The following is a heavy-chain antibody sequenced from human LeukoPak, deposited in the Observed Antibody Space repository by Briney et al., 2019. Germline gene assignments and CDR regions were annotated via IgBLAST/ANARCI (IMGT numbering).Heavy chain of an antibody. V-gene: IGHV3-33*01. CDR3: ARAVGPYDY. J-gene: IGHJ4*02. D-gene: IGHD3-10*01. CDR1: GFTFITYG. CDR2: IWYDGSNK. Sequence: GGSLRLSCAASGFTFITYGIHWVRQAPGKGLEWVAVIWYDGSNKYYTDSVKGRFTISRDNSKNTLYLQMNSLRAEDTAVYYCARAVGPYDYWGQGTLVTVSS.